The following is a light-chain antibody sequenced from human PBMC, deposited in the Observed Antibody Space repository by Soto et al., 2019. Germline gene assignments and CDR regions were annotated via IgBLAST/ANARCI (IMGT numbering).Light chain of an antibody. J-gene: IGLJ1*01. Sequence: QSALTQPPSASGSPGQSVTISCTGTSSDVGFYNFVSWYQQHPGKAPKLMIYEVTKRPSGVPDRFSGSKSGNTASLTVSGLQAEDEADYYCSSYAGSNNYVFGTGTKLTVL. V-gene: IGLV2-8*01. CDR2: EVT. CDR1: SSDVGFYNF. CDR3: SSYAGSNNYV.